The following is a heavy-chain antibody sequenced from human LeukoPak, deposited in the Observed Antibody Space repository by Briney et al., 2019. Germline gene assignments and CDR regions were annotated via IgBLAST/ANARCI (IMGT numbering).Heavy chain of an antibody. CDR1: GFTFGNYG. CDR3: ASNIVATFDY. Sequence: GGSLRLSCAASGFTFGNYGMTWVRQAPGKGLEWVSTFTGRGGSKFYADSVKGRFTISRDNAKNSLYLQMNSLRAEDTAVYYCASNIVATFDYWGQGTLVTVSS. D-gene: IGHD3-22*01. CDR2: FTGRGGSK. J-gene: IGHJ4*02. V-gene: IGHV3-23*01.